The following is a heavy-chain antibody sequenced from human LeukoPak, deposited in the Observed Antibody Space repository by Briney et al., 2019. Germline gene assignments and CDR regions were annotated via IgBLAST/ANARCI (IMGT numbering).Heavy chain of an antibody. CDR1: GGSISGSSYY. V-gene: IGHV4-39*01. CDR3: ARLGDYGDYGCVY. CDR2: IYYSGST. Sequence: SETLSLTCTVSGGSISGSSYYWGWIRQPPGKGLEWIGSIYYSGSTYYNPSLKSRVTISVDTSKNQFSLKLSSVTAADTAVYYCARLGDYGDYGCVYWGQGTLVTVSS. D-gene: IGHD4-17*01. J-gene: IGHJ4*02.